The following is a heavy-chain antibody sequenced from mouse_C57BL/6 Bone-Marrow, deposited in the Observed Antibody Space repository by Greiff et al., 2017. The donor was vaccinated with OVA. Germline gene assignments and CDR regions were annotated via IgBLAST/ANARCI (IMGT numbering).Heavy chain of an antibody. D-gene: IGHD2-4*01. CDR2: ILPGSGST. J-gene: IGHJ1*03. V-gene: IGHV1-9*01. Sequence: QVQLKESGAELMKPGASVKLSCKATGYTFTGYWIEWVKQRPGHGLEWIGEILPGSGSTNYNEKFKGKATFTADTSSNTAYMQLSSLTTEDSAIYYCARRLIYYDYPSYWYFDVWGTGTTVTVSS. CDR1: GYTFTGYW. CDR3: ARRLIYYDYPSYWYFDV.